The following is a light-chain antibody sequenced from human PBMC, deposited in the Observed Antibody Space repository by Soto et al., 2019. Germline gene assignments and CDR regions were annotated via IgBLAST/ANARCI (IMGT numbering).Light chain of an antibody. CDR3: QHYHSQSIT. V-gene: IGKV1-5*01. J-gene: IGKJ4*01. Sequence: DILLTQSPATLSASVGDRITITCRASENLFKCLSWYHQRSGSAPNLLSDAASDLERGVPSRFSGSGSGTEFTLTIDNLQPNDSAPYFCQHYHSQSITFGGGTHVDVK. CDR2: AAS. CDR1: ENLFKC.